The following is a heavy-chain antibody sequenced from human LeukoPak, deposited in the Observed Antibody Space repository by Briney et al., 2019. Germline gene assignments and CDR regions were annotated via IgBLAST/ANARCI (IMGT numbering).Heavy chain of an antibody. D-gene: IGHD5-24*01. Sequence: PGGSLRLSCVVSGFTFSNYDMNSVRQAPGKGLEWLSHISSSGSSVQYADSVKGRFTISRDNAKNSLYLQMNSLRAEDTAVYYCERPRDGPFDCWGQGTLVTVCS. CDR2: ISSSGSSV. CDR1: GFTFSNYD. V-gene: IGHV3-48*03. J-gene: IGHJ4*02. CDR3: ERPRDGPFDC.